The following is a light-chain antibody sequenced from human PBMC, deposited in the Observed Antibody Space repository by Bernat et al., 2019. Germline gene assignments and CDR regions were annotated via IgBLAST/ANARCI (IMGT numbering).Light chain of an antibody. CDR2: DAS. V-gene: IGKV3-20*01. Sequence: EIVLTQSPATLSLSPGERATLSCRASQSVSSYLAWYQQKPGQAPRLLIYDASNRATGIPDRFSGSGSGTDFTLTISRLEPEDFAVYYCQQYGSSPLITFGQGKRLEIK. CDR3: QQYGSSPLIT. J-gene: IGKJ5*01. CDR1: QSVSSY.